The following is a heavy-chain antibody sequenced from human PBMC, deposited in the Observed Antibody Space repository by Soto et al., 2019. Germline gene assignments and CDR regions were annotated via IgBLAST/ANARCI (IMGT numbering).Heavy chain of an antibody. J-gene: IGHJ3*02. CDR2: VYYGGAIFYSGNI. CDR3: VRYDRINMKPYSPEGFHI. V-gene: IGHV4-39*01. Sequence: LSLTCTVSGDSISSSNSHWGWTRQPPGKGLEYIGSVYYGGAIFYSGNIYYNPSLKSRVTISVDTSKNQFSLRLSSVTAADTGVYYCVRYDRINMKPYSPEGFHIWGQGTMVTVSS. D-gene: IGHD3-3*02. CDR1: GDSISSSNSH.